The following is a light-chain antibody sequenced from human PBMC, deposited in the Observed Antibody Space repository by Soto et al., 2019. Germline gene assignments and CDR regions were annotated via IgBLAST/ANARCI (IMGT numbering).Light chain of an antibody. Sequence: DIVMTRSRATLSVSPGEGATLSCMASQSISTTVAWYQQKPGQAPRLFIYGASTRATGSPARFSGSGSGTEFTLTISSLQYEDFAVYYGQHYNTWPWTFCQGTKVDIK. J-gene: IGKJ1*01. CDR2: GAS. V-gene: IGKV3-15*01. CDR3: QHYNTWPWT. CDR1: QSISTT.